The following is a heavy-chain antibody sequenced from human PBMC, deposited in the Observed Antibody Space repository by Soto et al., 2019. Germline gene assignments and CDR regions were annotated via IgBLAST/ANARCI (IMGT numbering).Heavy chain of an antibody. V-gene: IGHV3-48*01. D-gene: IGHD4-17*01. Sequence: GGSLRLSCAASGFTFSSYWMHWVRQAPGKGLEWVSYISSVSSTIYYADSVKGRFTISRDNAKNSLYLQMNSLRAEDTAVYYCARDLYGDYIFDYWGQGTLVTVSS. J-gene: IGHJ4*02. CDR2: ISSVSSTI. CDR3: ARDLYGDYIFDY. CDR1: GFTFSSYW.